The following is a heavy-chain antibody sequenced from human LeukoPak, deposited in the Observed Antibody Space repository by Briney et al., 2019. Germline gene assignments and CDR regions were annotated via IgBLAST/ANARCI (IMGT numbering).Heavy chain of an antibody. CDR2: MKVDGSDI. CDR1: GFTFTNDF. J-gene: IGHJ3*02. V-gene: IGHV3-7*01. Sequence: GGSLRLSCAASGFTFTNDFMTWVRQAPGKGLEWVANMKVDGSDIHYVDSVKGRFTISRDNSKNTLYLQMNSLRAEDTAVYYCARDLSSSSPGDAFDIWGQGTMVTVSS. D-gene: IGHD2-2*01. CDR3: ARDLSSSSPGDAFDI.